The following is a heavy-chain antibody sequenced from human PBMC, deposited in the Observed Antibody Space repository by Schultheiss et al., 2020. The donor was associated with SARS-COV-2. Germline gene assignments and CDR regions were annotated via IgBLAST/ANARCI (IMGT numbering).Heavy chain of an antibody. CDR2: ISGSGGST. Sequence: GESLKISCAASGFTFSSYAMSWVRQAPGKGLEWVSAISGSGGSTYYADSVKGRFTISRDNSKNTLYLQMNSLRAEDTAVYYCAAKGGITGTTSFDYWGQGTLVTVSS. D-gene: IGHD1-20*01. CDR3: AAKGGITGTTSFDY. J-gene: IGHJ4*02. V-gene: IGHV3-23*01. CDR1: GFTFSSYA.